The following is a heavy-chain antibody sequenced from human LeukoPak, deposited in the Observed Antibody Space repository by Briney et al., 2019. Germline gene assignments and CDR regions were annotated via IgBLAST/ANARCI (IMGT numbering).Heavy chain of an antibody. V-gene: IGHV3-30*04. CDR3: ATLIDV. J-gene: IGHJ3*01. CDR2: ISSDGSTK. Sequence: GGSLRLSCAASGSTFGNYAMHWVRQAPGKGLEWVAVISSDGSTKFYGDSVKGRFTISRDNSKTTLYLQMNSLRAADTAVYYCATLIDVWGQGTMVTVSS. CDR1: GSTFGNYA.